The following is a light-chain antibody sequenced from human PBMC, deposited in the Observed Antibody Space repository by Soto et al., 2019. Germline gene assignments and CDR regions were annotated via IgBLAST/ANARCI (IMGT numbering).Light chain of an antibody. CDR1: SSDVGGYDL. V-gene: IGLV2-11*01. CDR2: DVT. J-gene: IGLJ1*01. Sequence: QSALTQPRSVSGSPGQSVTISCTGTSSDVGGYDLVSWYQQHPGKAPKLMIYDVTKRPSGVPDRFSGSRSGNTASLTISGLQAEDDAYYYCCSYAGTYAFYVFGTGTKLTVL. CDR3: CSYAGTYAFYV.